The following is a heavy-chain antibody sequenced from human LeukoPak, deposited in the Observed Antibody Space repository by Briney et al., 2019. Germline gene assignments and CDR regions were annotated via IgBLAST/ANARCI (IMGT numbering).Heavy chain of an antibody. Sequence: GGSLRLSCAASGFTFSSYGIHWVRQAPGKGLEWVAGISYDGSKKYYANSVKGRFTISRDNSKNTLYVQMNSLRAEDTAVYYCAKDRRQWLTYFDYWGQGTLVTVSS. CDR1: GFTFSSYG. CDR2: ISYDGSKK. V-gene: IGHV3-30*18. J-gene: IGHJ4*02. D-gene: IGHD6-19*01. CDR3: AKDRRQWLTYFDY.